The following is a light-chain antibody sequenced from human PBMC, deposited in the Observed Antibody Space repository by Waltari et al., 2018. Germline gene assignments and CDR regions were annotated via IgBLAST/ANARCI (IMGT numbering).Light chain of an antibody. Sequence: DVVMPQSPLSLAVTLGQPASIPCWSRQSLVQSDGNIFLNWFHQRPGQSPMRLTDKISNRESGVPDRFSGSGSGTDFTLKISRVEAEDVGIYYCLQSSQWPYAFGQGTKLEIK. CDR2: KIS. V-gene: IGKV2-30*02. J-gene: IGKJ2*01. CDR3: LQSSQWPYA. CDR1: QSLVQSDGNIF.